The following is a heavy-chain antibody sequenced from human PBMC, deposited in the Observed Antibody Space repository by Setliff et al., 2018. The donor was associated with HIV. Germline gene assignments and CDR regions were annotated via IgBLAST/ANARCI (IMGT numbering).Heavy chain of an antibody. V-gene: IGHV4-34*01. Sequence: PSETLSLTCAVYGGSFSGCYWSWIRQPPGKGLEWIGEINHSGSTNYNPSLKSRVTISVDTSKNQFSLKLSSVTAADTAVYYCARTPPSVTTFHLDRSYYFDYWGQGTLVTVSS. CDR3: ARTPPSVTTFHLDRSYYFDY. CDR2: INHSGST. D-gene: IGHD4-4*01. CDR1: GGSFSGCY. J-gene: IGHJ4*02.